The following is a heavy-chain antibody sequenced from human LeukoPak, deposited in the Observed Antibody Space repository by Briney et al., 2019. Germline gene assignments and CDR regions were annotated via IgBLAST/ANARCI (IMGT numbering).Heavy chain of an antibody. V-gene: IGHV4-59*11. CDR2: IYYSGST. Sequence: SETLSLTCTVSGGSISSHYWNWIRQLPGKGLEWIGYIYYSGSTNYNPSLESRVTISVDTSKNQFSLKLTSVTAADTAVYYCARERYSNSWFIDYWGQGTLVTVSS. D-gene: IGHD6-13*01. J-gene: IGHJ4*02. CDR3: ARERYSNSWFIDY. CDR1: GGSISSHY.